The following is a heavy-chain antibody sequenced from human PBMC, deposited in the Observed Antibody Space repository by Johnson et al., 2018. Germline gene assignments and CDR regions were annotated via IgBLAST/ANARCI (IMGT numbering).Heavy chain of an antibody. CDR1: GFMFGDHT. CDR3: AKDSSSWPAESFRH. J-gene: IGHJ1*01. CDR2: IRWDGGTT. Sequence: DVQLVESGGVVVQPGGSLRLSCAASGFMFGDHTMHWVRQAPGKGLEWVSLIRWDGGTTYYADSVKGRFTISRDNSKNSLDLQMNSLGTEDTAFYYFAKDSSSWPAESFRHWGQGPLVTVSS. D-gene: IGHD2-2*01. V-gene: IGHV3-43*01.